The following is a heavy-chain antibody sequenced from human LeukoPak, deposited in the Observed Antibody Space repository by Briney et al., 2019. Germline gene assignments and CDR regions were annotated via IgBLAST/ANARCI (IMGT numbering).Heavy chain of an antibody. D-gene: IGHD3-16*01. CDR3: ARVVDPGGYYYFYYMDV. CDR2: INHSGST. Sequence: PSETLSLTCAVYGGSFSGYYWSWIRQPPGKGLEWIGEINHSGSTNYNPSRKSRVTISVDTFKNQLSLKLSSVTAADTAVYYCARVVDPGGYYYFYYMDVWGKGTTVTVSS. J-gene: IGHJ6*03. CDR1: GGSFSGYY. V-gene: IGHV4-34*01.